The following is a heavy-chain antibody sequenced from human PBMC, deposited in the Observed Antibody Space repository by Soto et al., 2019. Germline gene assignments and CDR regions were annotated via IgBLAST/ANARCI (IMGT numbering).Heavy chain of an antibody. CDR1: GFTFSSYA. J-gene: IGHJ6*02. D-gene: IGHD1-26*01. Sequence: EVQLLESGGGLVQPGGSLRLSCAASGFTFSSYAMSWVRQAPGKGLEWVSAISGSGGSTYYADSVKGRFTISRDNSKNTLYLQMNSLRAEDTAVYYCAKDGIVGATWSPPAMGGMDVWGQGTTVTVSS. CDR2: ISGSGGST. V-gene: IGHV3-23*01. CDR3: AKDGIVGATWSPPAMGGMDV.